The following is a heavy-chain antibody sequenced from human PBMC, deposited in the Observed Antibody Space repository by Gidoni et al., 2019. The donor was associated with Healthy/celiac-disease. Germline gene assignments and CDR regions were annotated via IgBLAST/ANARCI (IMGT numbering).Heavy chain of an antibody. V-gene: IGHV3-23*01. J-gene: IGHJ5*02. D-gene: IGHD6-19*01. Sequence: EVQLLESGGGLVQPGGSLRLSCAASGFTFSSYAMSWVRQAPGQGLEWVSAISGSGGSTYYADAVKGRFTISRDNSKNTLYLQMNSLRAEDTAVYYCAKGKQWLVEGWFDPWGQGTLVTVSS. CDR1: GFTFSSYA. CDR3: AKGKQWLVEGWFDP. CDR2: ISGSGGST.